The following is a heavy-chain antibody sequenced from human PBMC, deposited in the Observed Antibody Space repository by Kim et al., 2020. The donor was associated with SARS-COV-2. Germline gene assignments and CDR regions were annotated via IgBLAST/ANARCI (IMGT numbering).Heavy chain of an antibody. J-gene: IGHJ4*02. CDR2: GRER. CDR3: AAGRNFEF. V-gene: IGHV3-7*03. Sequence: GRERYYVDSVKGRFTISRDNAKNSVFLEMNSLRAEDTAVYYCAAGRNFEFWGQGTLVTVSS. D-gene: IGHD1-26*01.